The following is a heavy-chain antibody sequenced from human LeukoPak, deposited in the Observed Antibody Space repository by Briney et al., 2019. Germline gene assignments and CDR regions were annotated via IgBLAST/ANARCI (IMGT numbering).Heavy chain of an antibody. V-gene: IGHV4-59*01. CDR3: ARVAGHYYGSSGNYYYYGLDV. D-gene: IGHD3-22*01. J-gene: IGHJ6*02. CDR2: IYSGGNT. CDR1: GDSISNYY. Sequence: PSETLSLTCTVSGDSISNYYWSWIRQPPGKGLEWIGYIYSGGNTNYNPSLKSRVTISVDTSKNQVSLKLGSVTAADTALYYCARVAGHYYGSSGNYYYYGLDVWGQGTTVTVSS.